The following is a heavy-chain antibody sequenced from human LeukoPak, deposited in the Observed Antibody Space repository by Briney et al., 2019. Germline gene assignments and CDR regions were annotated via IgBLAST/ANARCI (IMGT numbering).Heavy chain of an antibody. D-gene: IGHD3-10*01. J-gene: IGHJ4*02. V-gene: IGHV3-23*01. CDR2: ISGSGGST. Sequence: GGSLRLSCAASGFTFSSYAMSWVRQAPGKGLEWVSAISGSGGSTYYADSVKGRLTISRDNSKNTLYLQMNSLRAEDTAVYYCAKETHYYGSVTLDYWGQGTLVTVSS. CDR3: AKETHYYGSVTLDY. CDR1: GFTFSSYA.